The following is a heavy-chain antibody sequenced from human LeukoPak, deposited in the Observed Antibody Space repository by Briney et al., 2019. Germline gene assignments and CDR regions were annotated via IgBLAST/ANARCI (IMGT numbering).Heavy chain of an antibody. Sequence: GGSLRLSCAASGFTVSSNYMSWVRQAPGKGLEWVSVIYSGGSTYYADSVKGRFTISRDNSKNTLYLQMNSLRAEDTAVYYCAKDLGGGSGCYDLWAVAPWSLSPQ. D-gene: IGHD6-19*01. CDR3: AKDLGGGSGCYDL. J-gene: IGHJ2*01. V-gene: IGHV3-53*01. CDR1: GFTVSSNY. CDR2: IYSGGST.